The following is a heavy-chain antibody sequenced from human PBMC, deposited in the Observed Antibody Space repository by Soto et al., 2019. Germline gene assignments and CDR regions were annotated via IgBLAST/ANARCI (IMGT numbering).Heavy chain of an antibody. Sequence: QVQLVQSGAEVKKPGASVKVSCKASGYTFTSYAMHWVRQAPGQRLEWMGWINAGNGNTKYSQKFQGRVTITRDTSAITAYMELSSLRSEDTAVYYCASEPLRITIFGVVTDAFDIWGQGTMVTVSS. D-gene: IGHD3-3*01. CDR1: GYTFTSYA. CDR3: ASEPLRITIFGVVTDAFDI. CDR2: INAGNGNT. V-gene: IGHV1-3*01. J-gene: IGHJ3*02.